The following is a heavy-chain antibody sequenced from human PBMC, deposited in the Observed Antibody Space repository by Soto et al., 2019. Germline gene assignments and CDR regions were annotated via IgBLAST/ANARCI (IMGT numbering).Heavy chain of an antibody. Sequence: SGTLSNTGTVARSAISSGHCSRIRQPPGKGLEWIGYISHSGSTYYNPSLKSRVIISVDTSKNQFSLSLTSVTAADTAVYYCAREYTYGSNFFDCWGQGALVTVSS. V-gene: IGHV4-59*06. CDR3: AREYTYGSNFFDC. CDR2: ISHSGST. J-gene: IGHJ4*02. CDR1: RSAISSGH. D-gene: IGHD6-6*01.